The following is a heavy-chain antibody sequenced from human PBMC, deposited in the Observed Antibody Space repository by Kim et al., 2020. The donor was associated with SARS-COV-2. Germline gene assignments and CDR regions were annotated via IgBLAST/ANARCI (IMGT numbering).Heavy chain of an antibody. CDR1: GYTFTGYY. CDR3: AREGRSLSSSWYLFGFDYYYYYGMDV. CDR2: INPNSGGT. Sequence: ASVKVSCKASGYTFTGYYMHWVRQAPGQGLEWMGRINPNSGGTNYAQKFQGRVTMTRDTSISTAYMELSRLRSDDTAVYYCAREGRSLSSSWYLFGFDYYYYYGMDVWGQGTTVTVSS. V-gene: IGHV1-2*06. J-gene: IGHJ6*02. D-gene: IGHD6-13*01.